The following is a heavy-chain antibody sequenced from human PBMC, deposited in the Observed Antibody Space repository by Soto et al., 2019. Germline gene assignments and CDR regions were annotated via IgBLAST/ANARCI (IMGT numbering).Heavy chain of an antibody. D-gene: IGHD4-4*01. Sequence: GGSLRLSCAASGFTFSNYLMHWVRQAPGKGLEWVSRISNDESSTTYADSVKGRFTVSRDNAENTVYLQMHSLGVEDTAVYYCARDPGHSNMILDYWGQGSLVTVSS. CDR3: ARDPGHSNMILDY. V-gene: IGHV3-74*01. J-gene: IGHJ4*02. CDR2: ISNDESST. CDR1: GFTFSNYL.